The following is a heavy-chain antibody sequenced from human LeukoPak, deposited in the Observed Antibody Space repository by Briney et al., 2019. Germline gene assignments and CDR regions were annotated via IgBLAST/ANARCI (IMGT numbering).Heavy chain of an antibody. Sequence: PSETLSLTCTVSGYSINSGYYWGWIRQPPGKGLEWIGSIYHSGSTFYNPSLKSRVTISVDTSKNQFSLKLSSVTAADTAVYYCARSPFGGVIDKNYFDYRGQGTLVTVSS. CDR3: ARSPFGGVIDKNYFDY. D-gene: IGHD3-16*02. V-gene: IGHV4-38-2*02. CDR2: IYHSGST. J-gene: IGHJ4*02. CDR1: GYSINSGYY.